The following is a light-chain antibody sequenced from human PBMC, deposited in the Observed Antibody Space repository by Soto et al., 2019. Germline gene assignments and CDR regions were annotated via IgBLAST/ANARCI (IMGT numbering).Light chain of an antibody. V-gene: IGLV1-51*01. CDR1: SSNIGGNS. CDR3: GSWDSSLSAYV. J-gene: IGLJ1*01. CDR2: DDN. Sequence: QSVMTQPPSVSAVPGQKVTISCSGSSSNIGGNSVSWYQQLPGTAPKLLIYDDNKRPSGIPDRFSGSKSGTSATLGITGFQSGDEADYYCGSWDSSLSAYVFGIGTKLTVL.